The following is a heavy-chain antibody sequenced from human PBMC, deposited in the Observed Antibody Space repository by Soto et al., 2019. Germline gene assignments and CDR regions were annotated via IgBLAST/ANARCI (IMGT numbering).Heavy chain of an antibody. Sequence: GESLKSSWKGSGYNVNTFWISWLRQMPGKGLELMVMIGRSDSYSEYSPSFKGHGSIESEKSVTTAYLTWSSLKASDTAIYYFARLHGAHTDALYXWRQVTMVTAS. CDR1: GYNVNTFW. CDR3: ARLHGAHTDALYX. V-gene: IGHV5-10-1*01. D-gene: IGHD3-16*01. J-gene: IGHJ3*01. CDR2: IGRSDSYS.